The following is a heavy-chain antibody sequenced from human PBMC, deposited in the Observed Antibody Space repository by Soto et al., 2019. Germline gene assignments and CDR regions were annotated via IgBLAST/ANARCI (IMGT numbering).Heavy chain of an antibody. J-gene: IGHJ5*02. CDR2: FSTTGST. D-gene: IGHD3-10*01. V-gene: IGHV4-4*07. CDR3: ARGAYGSVTSPHWFDP. CDR1: GASISSYY. Sequence: QVQLQESGPGLVKPSETLSLTCTVSGASISSYYWSWIRQPAGKGLDWIGRFSTTGSTNYNPSLKSRVTVSVDTSKNQFSLKLNSVTGADTAVYFCARGAYGSVTSPHWFDPWGQGTLVTVSS.